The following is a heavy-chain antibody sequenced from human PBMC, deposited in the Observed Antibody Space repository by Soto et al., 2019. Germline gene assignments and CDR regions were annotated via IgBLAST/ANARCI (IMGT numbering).Heavy chain of an antibody. CDR3: ARSYPNTIFGVVPSRSLDV. CDR2: IYYTGST. V-gene: IGHV4-59*01. Sequence: SETLSLTCIVSGGSISSNYWSWIRQPPGKGLEWIGYIYYTGSTNFNPSLKNRVIISVDTSKNQFSLKLSSVTAADTAVYYCARSYPNTIFGVVPSRSLDVWGQGTTVTVSS. CDR1: GGSISSNY. D-gene: IGHD3-3*01. J-gene: IGHJ6*02.